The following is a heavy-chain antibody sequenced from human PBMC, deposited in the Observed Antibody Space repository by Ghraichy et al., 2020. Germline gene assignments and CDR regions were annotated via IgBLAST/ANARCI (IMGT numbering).Heavy chain of an antibody. CDR2: IYYSGST. V-gene: IGHV4-59*01. D-gene: IGHD6-19*01. Sequence: SETLSLTCTVSGGSISSYYWSWIRQPPGKGLEWIGYIYYSGSTNYNPSLKSRVTISVDTSKNQFSLKLSSVTAADTAVYYFARLFPEWAFSSGWYAQYYYYGMDVWGQGTTVTVSS. CDR1: GGSISSYY. CDR3: ARLFPEWAFSSGWYAQYYYYGMDV. J-gene: IGHJ6*02.